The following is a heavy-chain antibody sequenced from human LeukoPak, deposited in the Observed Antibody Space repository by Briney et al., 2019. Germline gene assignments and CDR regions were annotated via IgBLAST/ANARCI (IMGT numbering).Heavy chain of an antibody. CDR2: IKQDGSEK. CDR3: ASSGRFLEWFSRGSYYFDY. Sequence: GGSLRLSCAASGFTFSSYWMSWVRQAPGKGLEWVANIKQDGSEKYYVDSVKGRFTISRDNAKNSLYLQMNSLRAEDTAVYYCASSGRFLEWFSRGSYYFDYWGQGTLVTVSS. D-gene: IGHD3-3*01. CDR1: GFTFSSYW. V-gene: IGHV3-7*01. J-gene: IGHJ4*02.